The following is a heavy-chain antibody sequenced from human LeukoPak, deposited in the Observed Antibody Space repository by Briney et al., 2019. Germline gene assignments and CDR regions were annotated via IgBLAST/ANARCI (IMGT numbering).Heavy chain of an antibody. V-gene: IGHV4-39*07. CDR2: IYYSGST. CDR3: ARRSLVRTVGYFYGMDV. D-gene: IGHD1-26*01. Sequence: SETLSLTCAVSGGSISSSTYYWGWIRQPPGKGLEWIGSIYYSGSTYYNPSLKSRVTISVDTSKKQFSLKLSSVIAADTAVYYCARRSLVRTVGYFYGMDVWGQGTTVTVSS. CDR1: GGSISSSTYY. J-gene: IGHJ6*02.